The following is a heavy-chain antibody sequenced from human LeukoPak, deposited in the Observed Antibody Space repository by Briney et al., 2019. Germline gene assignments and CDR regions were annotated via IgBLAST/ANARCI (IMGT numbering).Heavy chain of an antibody. Sequence: PGGSLRLSCAASGFTFSSVSMNWVRQAPGKGLEWVSYISSRSSTIYYADSVKGRFTISRDNAKNSLYLQMNSLRAEDTAVYYCARFDDAAVAAPNGYWGQGTLVTVSS. CDR1: GFTFSSVS. J-gene: IGHJ4*02. CDR3: ARFDDAAVAAPNGY. D-gene: IGHD6-19*01. V-gene: IGHV3-48*01. CDR2: ISSRSSTI.